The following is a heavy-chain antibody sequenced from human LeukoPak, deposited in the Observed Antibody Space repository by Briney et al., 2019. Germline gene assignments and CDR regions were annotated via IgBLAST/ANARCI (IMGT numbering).Heavy chain of an antibody. Sequence: SETLSLTCSVSGGSISSYYWSWIRQPAGKGLDWIGRIYTSGSTNYNPSLKSRLTMSVDTSKNEISLNLTSVTAADTAVYYCAREAYDSSGRAFDIWGQGTMVTVSS. CDR3: AREAYDSSGRAFDI. J-gene: IGHJ3*02. D-gene: IGHD3-22*01. V-gene: IGHV4-4*07. CDR1: GGSISSYY. CDR2: IYTSGST.